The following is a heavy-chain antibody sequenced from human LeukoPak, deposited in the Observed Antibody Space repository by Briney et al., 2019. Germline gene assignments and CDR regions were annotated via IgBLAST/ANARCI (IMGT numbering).Heavy chain of an antibody. CDR1: RFSFSDSG. CDR3: ARDGGDF. J-gene: IGHJ4*02. CDR2: ISYDGSQK. V-gene: IGHV3-30*03. D-gene: IGHD3-16*01. Sequence: PGGSLRLSCAASRFSFSDSGMNWVRQAPGKGLEWVAVISYDGSQKYYADSVKGRFSIFRDNSKNTLSLHMNSLRPEDTAAYYCARDGGDFWGQGTLVTVSS.